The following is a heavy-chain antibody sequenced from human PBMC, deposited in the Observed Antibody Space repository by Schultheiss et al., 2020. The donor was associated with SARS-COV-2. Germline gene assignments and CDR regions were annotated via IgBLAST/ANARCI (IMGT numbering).Heavy chain of an antibody. CDR2: ISSFSRYI. V-gene: IGHV3-21*06. Sequence: GGSLRLSCAASGFTFSSYSMNWVRQAPGKGLEWVSSISSFSRYIYYADSMKGRFTISRDNAKNSLFLQLNSLRAEDTAVYYCAKYSGSYPDPDAFDIWGQGTMVTVSS. CDR3: AKYSGSYPDPDAFDI. CDR1: GFTFSSYS. D-gene: IGHD1-26*01. J-gene: IGHJ3*02.